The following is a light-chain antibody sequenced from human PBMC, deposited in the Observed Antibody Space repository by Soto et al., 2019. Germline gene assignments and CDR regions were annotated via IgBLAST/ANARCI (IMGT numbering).Light chain of an antibody. J-gene: IGKJ4*01. Sequence: EIVMTQSPATLSVSPGERVTLSCRASQSVGSNLAWYQQKPGQVPRLLIYGESSRATGIPTTFSGSGSGADFTLTISSLEPEDFAVYYCQQRANWPLTFAGGTRVEIK. CDR2: GES. CDR1: QSVGSN. CDR3: QQRANWPLT. V-gene: IGKV3-15*01.